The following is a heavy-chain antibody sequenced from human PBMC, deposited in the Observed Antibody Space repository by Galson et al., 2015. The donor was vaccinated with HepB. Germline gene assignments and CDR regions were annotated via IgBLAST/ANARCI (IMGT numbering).Heavy chain of an antibody. Sequence: QSGAEVKKPGESLKISCKGSGYSFTTYWIGWVRQMPGKGLEWMGIIYPGDSDTRYSPSFQGRVTISVDKSISTAYLQWSSLKASDTAMYCCARRGKPGYSSGWYNYWGQGTLVTVSS. CDR2: IYPGDSDT. D-gene: IGHD6-19*01. V-gene: IGHV5-51*01. CDR1: GYSFTTYW. J-gene: IGHJ4*02. CDR3: ARRGKPGYSSGWYNY.